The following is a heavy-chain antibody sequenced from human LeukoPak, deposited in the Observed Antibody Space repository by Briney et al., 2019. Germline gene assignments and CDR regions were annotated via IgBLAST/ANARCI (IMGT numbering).Heavy chain of an antibody. CDR1: GFTFSSYA. Sequence: GGSLRLSCAASGFTFSSYAMHWVRQAPGKGLEYVSAISSNGGSTYYANSVKGRFTISTDNANSSLYLQMNSLRAEDTAVYFCVRARLIRLENFFDYWGQGTLVTVSS. CDR3: VRARLIRLENFFDY. D-gene: IGHD2-21*02. J-gene: IGHJ4*02. V-gene: IGHV3-64*01. CDR2: ISSNGGST.